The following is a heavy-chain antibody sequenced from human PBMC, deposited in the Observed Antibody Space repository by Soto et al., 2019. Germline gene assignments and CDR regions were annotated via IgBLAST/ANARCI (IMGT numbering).Heavy chain of an antibody. CDR3: ARGGPYSSSLYYFDY. V-gene: IGHV4-38-2*01. Sequence: SETLSLTCDVSGDSITSGYYWGFIRQPPGKGLEWMGSFYHTGSTYYNPSLKSRVTISVDTSTNQFSLKLTSVTAADMAVYYCARGGPYSSSLYYFDYWGQGTLVTVSS. J-gene: IGHJ4*02. CDR2: FYHTGST. D-gene: IGHD6-13*01. CDR1: GDSITSGYY.